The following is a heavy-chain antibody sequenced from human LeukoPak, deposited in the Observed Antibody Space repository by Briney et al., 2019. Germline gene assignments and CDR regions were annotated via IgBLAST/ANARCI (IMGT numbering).Heavy chain of an antibody. V-gene: IGHV3-30-3*01. CDR2: ISYHGNNE. Sequence: GGSLRLSCAASGFTFSSYAMHWVRQGPGKGLEWVGTISYHGNNEYYADSVKGRFTISRDNSKNTLYLQMNSLRTEGTAAYYCARDRVQLWNYGMDVWGQGTTVTVSS. J-gene: IGHJ6*02. CDR3: ARDRVQLWNYGMDV. D-gene: IGHD1-1*01. CDR1: GFTFSSYA.